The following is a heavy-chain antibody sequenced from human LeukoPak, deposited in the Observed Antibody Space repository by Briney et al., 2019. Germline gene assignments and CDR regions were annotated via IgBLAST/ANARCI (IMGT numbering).Heavy chain of an antibody. V-gene: IGHV3-21*01. J-gene: IGHJ4*02. Sequence: PGGSLRLSCAASGFTFSSYSMNWVRLAPGKGLEWVSSISRGSSYIYYADSVKGRFAISRDNAKNSLYLQMNSLRAEDTAVYYCARDLNSGSYPSFDYWGQGTLVTVSS. CDR1: GFTFSSYS. CDR2: ISRGSSYI. D-gene: IGHD1-26*01. CDR3: ARDLNSGSYPSFDY.